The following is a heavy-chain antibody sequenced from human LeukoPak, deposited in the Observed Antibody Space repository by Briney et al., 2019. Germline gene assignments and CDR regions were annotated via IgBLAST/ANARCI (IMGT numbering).Heavy chain of an antibody. J-gene: IGHJ6*03. CDR2: INHSGST. D-gene: IGHD6-13*01. CDR1: GGSFSGYY. CDR3: ARVSSSPLYYYYYMDV. V-gene: IGHV4-34*01. Sequence: SETLSLTCAVYGGSFSGYYWSWIRQPPGKALEWIGEINHSGSTNYNPSLKSRVTISVDTSKNQFSLKLSSVTAADTAVYYCARVSSSPLYYYYYMDVWDKGNTVTVSS.